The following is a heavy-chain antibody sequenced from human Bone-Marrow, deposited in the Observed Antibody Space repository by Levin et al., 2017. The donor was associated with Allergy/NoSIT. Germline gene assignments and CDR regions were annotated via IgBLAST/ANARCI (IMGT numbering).Heavy chain of an antibody. CDR1: GYSLSYGYY. J-gene: IGHJ4*02. CDR2: IYHTGAT. CDR3: AGAEGVHDFWGGSFFY. V-gene: IGHV4-38-2*02. Sequence: GSLRLSCTVSGYSLSYGYYWAWIRQPPGKGLEWLGCIYHTGATNYAPSFRSRVAMSMDTSKNPVSLNLTSVTAADTATYYCAGAEGVHDFWGGSFFYWGQGILVSVSS. D-gene: IGHD3-3*01.